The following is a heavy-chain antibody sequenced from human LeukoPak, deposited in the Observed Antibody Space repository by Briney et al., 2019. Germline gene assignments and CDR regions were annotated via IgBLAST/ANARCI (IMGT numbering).Heavy chain of an antibody. Sequence: GGSLRLSCTASGLNLSNYDIHWVRQAPGKGVEWVAFIRYDGNYNYYADIVKGRFTISRDDSKNTMFLQMTNLRPDDTAVYFCAKDRMTVFESWGQGTLVTVSS. CDR1: GLNLSNYD. CDR2: IRYDGNYN. CDR3: AKDRMTVFES. V-gene: IGHV3-30*02. J-gene: IGHJ4*02. D-gene: IGHD2-21*02.